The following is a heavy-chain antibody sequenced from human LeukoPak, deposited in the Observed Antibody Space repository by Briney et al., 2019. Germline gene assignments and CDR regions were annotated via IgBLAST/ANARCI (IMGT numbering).Heavy chain of an antibody. J-gene: IGHJ4*02. Sequence: ASVKVSCEASGYTFTGYYMHWVRQAPGQGLEWMGWINPNSGGTNYAQKFQGRVTMTRDTSISTAYMELSRLRSDDTAVYYCARDQIEMATIDYWGQGTLVTVSS. D-gene: IGHD5-24*01. CDR3: ARDQIEMATIDY. CDR1: GYTFTGYY. CDR2: INPNSGGT. V-gene: IGHV1-2*02.